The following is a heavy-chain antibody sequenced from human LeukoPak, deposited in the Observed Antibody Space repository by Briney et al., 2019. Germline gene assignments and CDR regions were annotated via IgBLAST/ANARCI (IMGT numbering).Heavy chain of an antibody. J-gene: IGHJ3*02. CDR2: ISAYNGNT. D-gene: IGHD3-10*01. CDR1: GYTFTSYG. V-gene: IGHV1-18*01. CDR3: AGDMPGGLYYYGSGSYDAFDI. Sequence: PGASVKVSCKASGYTFTSYGISWVRQAPGQGLEWMGWISAYNGNTNYAQKLQGRVTMTTDTSTSTAYMELRSLRSDDTAVYYCAGDMPGGLYYYGSGSYDAFDIWGQGTMVTVSS.